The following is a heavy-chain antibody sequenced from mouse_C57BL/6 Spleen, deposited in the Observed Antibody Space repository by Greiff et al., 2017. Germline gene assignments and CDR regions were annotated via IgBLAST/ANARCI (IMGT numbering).Heavy chain of an antibody. Sequence: QVQLKQPGAELVMPGASVKLSCKASGYTFTSYWMHWVKQRPGQGLEWIGEIDPSDSYTNYNQKFKGKSTLTVDKSSSTAYMQLSSLTSEDSAVYYCARWYYGGWYFDVWGTGTTVTVSS. CDR2: IDPSDSYT. CDR3: ARWYYGGWYFDV. J-gene: IGHJ1*03. CDR1: GYTFTSYW. D-gene: IGHD1-2*01. V-gene: IGHV1-69*01.